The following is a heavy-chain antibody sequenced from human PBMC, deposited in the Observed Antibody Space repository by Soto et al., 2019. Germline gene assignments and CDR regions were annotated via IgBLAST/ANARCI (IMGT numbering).Heavy chain of an antibody. CDR2: ISGSGGST. D-gene: IGHD1-26*01. J-gene: IGHJ3*02. CDR3: AKSRDAWWERHDAFDI. CDR1: GFTFSSYA. Sequence: EVQLLESGGGLVQPGGSLRLSCAASGFTFSSYAMSWVRQAPGKGLEWVSAISGSGGSTYYADSVKGRFTISRDNSKNXLYLQMNRLRAEDTAVYYCAKSRDAWWERHDAFDIWGQGKMVTVSS. V-gene: IGHV3-23*01.